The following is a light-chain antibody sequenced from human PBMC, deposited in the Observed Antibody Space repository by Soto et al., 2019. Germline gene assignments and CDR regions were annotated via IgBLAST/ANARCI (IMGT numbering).Light chain of an antibody. CDR2: DDS. Sequence: SYELTQPPSVSVAPGQTARITCGGDNIGSISVHWYQQKPGRAPVVVVHDDSDRPSGIPERFSGSNSGNTATLTISRVEAGDEADSYCQVWGTSAHPVFGGVTAQTVL. J-gene: IGLJ3*02. CDR3: QVWGTSAHPV. CDR1: NIGSIS. V-gene: IGLV3-21*02.